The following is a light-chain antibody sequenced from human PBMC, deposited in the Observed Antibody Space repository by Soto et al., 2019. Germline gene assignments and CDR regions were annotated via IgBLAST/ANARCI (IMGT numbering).Light chain of an antibody. J-gene: IGKJ3*01. Sequence: DIQMTQSPSSLSASVGDRLNITCRASRSISNYLAWYQQKPGKVPKLLIYAASTLHFGVPSRFSGTGSGTDFTLTISSLQPEDFATDDCQKYNGAPFTFGPGSTVDSK. CDR1: RSISNY. CDR3: QKYNGAPFT. CDR2: AAS. V-gene: IGKV1-27*01.